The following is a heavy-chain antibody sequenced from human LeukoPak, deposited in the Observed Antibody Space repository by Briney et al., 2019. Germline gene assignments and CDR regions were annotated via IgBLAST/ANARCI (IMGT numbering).Heavy chain of an antibody. CDR1: GFTFNNYA. Sequence: GGSLRLSCAASGFTFNNYAMSWVRQAPGKGLEWVSAISSGGSTYYTDSVKGRFTISRDNSKNTLYLQINSLRVEDTAGYYCAKDSPGYSSGWYKVDYWGQGTLVTVSS. D-gene: IGHD6-19*01. CDR3: AKDSPGYSSGWYKVDY. V-gene: IGHV3-23*01. CDR2: ISSGGST. J-gene: IGHJ4*02.